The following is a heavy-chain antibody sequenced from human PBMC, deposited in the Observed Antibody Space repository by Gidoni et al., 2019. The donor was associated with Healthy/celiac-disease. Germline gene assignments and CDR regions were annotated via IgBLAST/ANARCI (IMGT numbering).Heavy chain of an antibody. CDR1: GGTFSSYA. CDR2: IIPILGIA. CDR3: ARAEEYYYDSSGYPAGGY. Sequence: QVQLVQSGAEVKKPGSSVKVSCKASGGTFSSYAISWVRQAPGQGLEWMGRIIPILGIANYAQKFQGRVTITADKSTSTAYMELSSLRSEDTAVYYCARAEEYYYDSSGYPAGGYWGQGTLVTVSS. V-gene: IGHV1-69*09. D-gene: IGHD3-22*01. J-gene: IGHJ4*02.